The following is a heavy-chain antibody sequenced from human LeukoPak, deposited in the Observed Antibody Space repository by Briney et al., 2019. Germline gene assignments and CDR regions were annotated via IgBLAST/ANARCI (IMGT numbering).Heavy chain of an antibody. CDR1: GFTFSSYE. D-gene: IGHD2-21*02. V-gene: IGHV3-48*03. Sequence: QPGGSLRLSCAASGFTFSSYEMNWVRQAPGKGLEWVSYISSSSTTIYYADSLKGRFTISRDNGKNSLYLQMNSLRDEDTAVYYCARDRYCGGDCYSNAFDIWGQGTMVTVSS. CDR2: ISSSSTTI. J-gene: IGHJ3*02. CDR3: ARDRYCGGDCYSNAFDI.